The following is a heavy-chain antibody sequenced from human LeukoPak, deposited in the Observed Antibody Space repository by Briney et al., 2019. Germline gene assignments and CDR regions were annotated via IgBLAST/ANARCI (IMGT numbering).Heavy chain of an antibody. D-gene: IGHD3-10*01. CDR1: GYTFTSYG. CDR3: ARVPYGSGSYLVVWFDP. J-gene: IGHJ5*02. CDR2: ISAYNGNT. Sequence: GASVKVSCKASGYTFTSYGISWVRQAPGQGLEWMGWISAYNGNTNYAQKLQGRVTMTPDTSTSTAYMELRSLRSDDTAVYYCARVPYGSGSYLVVWFDPWGQGTLVTVSS. V-gene: IGHV1-18*01.